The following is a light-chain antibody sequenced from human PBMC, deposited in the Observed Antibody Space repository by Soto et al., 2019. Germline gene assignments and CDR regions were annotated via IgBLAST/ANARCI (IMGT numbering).Light chain of an antibody. J-gene: IGLJ1*01. CDR3: AAWDDNLSGLYV. V-gene: IGLV1-47*01. CDR1: ASTIGRNY. Sequence: QAVVTQSPSASGTPGQRVTISCSGSASTIGRNYVYWYQQLPGTAPKLLIYRNSQRPSAVPDRFSGSKSGTSASLAISGLRSEDEADYYGAAWDDNLSGLYVFGAGTKLTVL. CDR2: RNS.